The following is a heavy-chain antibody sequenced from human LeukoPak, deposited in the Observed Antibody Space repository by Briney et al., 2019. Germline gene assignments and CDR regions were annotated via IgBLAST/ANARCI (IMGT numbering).Heavy chain of an antibody. D-gene: IGHD4-17*01. CDR2: IYRSGST. CDR3: ARVRKLYGDYEGCDY. CDR1: GYSISSGYY. J-gene: IGHJ4*02. V-gene: IGHV4-38-2*02. Sequence: SETLSLTCTVSGYSISSGYYWGRIRQPPGKGLEWIGSIYRSGSTYYNPSLKSRVTISVDTSKNQFSLKLSSVTAADTAVYYCARVRKLYGDYEGCDYWGQGTLVTVSS.